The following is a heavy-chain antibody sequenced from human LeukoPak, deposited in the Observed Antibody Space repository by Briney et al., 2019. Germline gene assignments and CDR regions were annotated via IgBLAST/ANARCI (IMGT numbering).Heavy chain of an antibody. V-gene: IGHV4-61*02. CDR2: IYTSGST. J-gene: IGHJ4*02. CDR1: GGSISIGSYY. Sequence: SETLSLTCTVSGGSISIGSYYWSWIRQPAGKGLEWIGRIYTSGSTNYNPSLKSRVTISVDTSKNQFSLKLSSVTAADTAVYYCARGYSSGWYYFDYWGQGTLVTVSS. D-gene: IGHD6-19*01. CDR3: ARGYSSGWYYFDY.